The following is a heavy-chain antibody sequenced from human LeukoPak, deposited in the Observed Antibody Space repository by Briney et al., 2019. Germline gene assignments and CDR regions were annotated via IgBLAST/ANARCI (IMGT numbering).Heavy chain of an antibody. J-gene: IGHJ5*02. V-gene: IGHV4-59*01. CDR3: ARDPLGMGWFDP. CDR1: GGSISSYY. D-gene: IGHD7-27*01. CDR2: IYYSGST. Sequence: SETLSLTCTVSGGSISSYYWSWIRQPPGKGLEWIGYIYYSGSTNYNPSLKSRVTISVDTSKNQFSLKLSSVTAADTAVYYCARDPLGMGWFDPWGQRTLVTVSP.